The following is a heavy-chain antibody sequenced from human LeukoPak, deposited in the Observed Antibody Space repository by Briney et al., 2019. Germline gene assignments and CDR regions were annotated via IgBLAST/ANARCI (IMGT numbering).Heavy chain of an antibody. Sequence: PGGSLRLSCAASGFTFSGYGMHWVRQAPGKGLEWVAVIWYDGSNKYYADSVKGRFTISRNNSKNTLYLQMNSLRAEDTAVYHCARSDIVATIDAFDIWGQGTMVTVSS. CDR3: ARSDIVATIDAFDI. CDR1: GFTFSGYG. V-gene: IGHV3-33*01. J-gene: IGHJ3*02. CDR2: IWYDGSNK. D-gene: IGHD5-12*01.